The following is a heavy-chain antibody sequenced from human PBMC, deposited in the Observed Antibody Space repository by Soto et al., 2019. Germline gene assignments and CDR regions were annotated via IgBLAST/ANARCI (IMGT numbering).Heavy chain of an antibody. CDR1: GGSLRDVGHF. V-gene: IGHV4-31*03. J-gene: IGHJ5*01. Sequence: SETLSLTCTVSGGSLRDVGHFWTWLRQRPGSGLEWVGYSSYGGATYYSPSLQSRVSISVDTSKNQFSLTLNSVTAADTATYYCATDHGGPPLNRFESWGHGTLVT. D-gene: IGHD3-10*01. CDR2: SSYGGAT. CDR3: ATDHGGPPLNRFES.